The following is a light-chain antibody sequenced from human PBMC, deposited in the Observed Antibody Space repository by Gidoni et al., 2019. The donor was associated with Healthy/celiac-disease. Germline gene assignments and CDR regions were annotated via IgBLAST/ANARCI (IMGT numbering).Light chain of an antibody. V-gene: IGLV1-40*01. J-gene: IGLJ2*01. Sequence: QSLLTQPPSVSGSPGPSVTISCTGSSSNIGAGYDVHWYQQLPGTAPKLLIYGNSNRPSGVPDRVSGSKSGTSASLAITGLQDEDEADYYCQSYDSSLSGVVFGGGTKLTV. CDR3: QSYDSSLSGVV. CDR1: SSNIGAGYD. CDR2: GNS.